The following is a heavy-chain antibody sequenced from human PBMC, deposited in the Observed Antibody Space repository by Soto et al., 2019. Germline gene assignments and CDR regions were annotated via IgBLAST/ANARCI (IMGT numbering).Heavy chain of an antibody. CDR1: GFTFSSYG. CDR3: AKDFRHVPYGMDV. J-gene: IGHJ6*02. Sequence: SLRLSCAASGFTFSSYGMHWVRQAPGKGLEWVAVISYDGSNKYYADSVKGRFTISRDNSKNTLYLQMNSLRAEDTAVYYCAKDFRHVPYGMDVWGQGTTVTVSS. CDR2: ISYDGSNK. V-gene: IGHV3-30*18.